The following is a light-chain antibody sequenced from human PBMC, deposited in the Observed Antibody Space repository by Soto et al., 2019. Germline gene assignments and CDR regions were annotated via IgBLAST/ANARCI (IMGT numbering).Light chain of an antibody. CDR3: ASYAGYSTSLV. V-gene: IGLV2-23*01. J-gene: IGLJ2*01. Sequence: QSALTQPASVSGSPGQSITLSCTGTSCDVGRYNLVSWYQQHPGKAPKLMIYEANKGPSGDSDRFFGSKSCNTASLTISGPQAEEEAEYYCASYAGYSTSLVFCGGTKLNV. CDR1: SCDVGRYNL. CDR2: EAN.